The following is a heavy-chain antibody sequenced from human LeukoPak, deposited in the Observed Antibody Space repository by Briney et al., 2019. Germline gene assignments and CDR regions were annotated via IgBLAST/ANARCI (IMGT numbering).Heavy chain of an antibody. V-gene: IGHV1-3*01. Sequence: GSVKVSCKASGYTFTSYAMHWVRQAPGQRLEWMGWINAGNGNTKYSQKFQGRVTITRDTSASTAYMELSSLRSEDTAVYYCASNSDYDFWSGYYNWGQGTLVTVSS. CDR1: GYTFTSYA. D-gene: IGHD3-3*01. J-gene: IGHJ4*02. CDR3: ASNSDYDFWSGYYN. CDR2: INAGNGNT.